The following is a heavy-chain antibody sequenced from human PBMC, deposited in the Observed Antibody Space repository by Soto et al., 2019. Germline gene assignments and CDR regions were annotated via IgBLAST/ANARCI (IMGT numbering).Heavy chain of an antibody. CDR2: INAANGDT. CDR3: VRRHVSATGIDWFDP. Sequence: QVQLVQSGTEVKKPGASVKVSCKASGYSFTSYGIHWVRQAPGQRLEWMGWINAANGDTIYSPTFQGGVPITRDTSASTAYMELSSLRFEDTAVYYCVRRHVSATGIDWFDPWGQGILVSVSS. D-gene: IGHD6-13*01. V-gene: IGHV1-3*01. J-gene: IGHJ5*02. CDR1: GYSFTSYG.